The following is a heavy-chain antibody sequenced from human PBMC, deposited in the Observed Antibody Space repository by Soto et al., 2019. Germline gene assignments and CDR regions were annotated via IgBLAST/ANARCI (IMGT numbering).Heavy chain of an antibody. V-gene: IGHV1-2*04. D-gene: IGHD2-15*01. CDR3: ARVHRRDHHYSLAV. CDR1: GFTFTDYY. CDR2: LNCNSGGT. Sequence: ASVKVSCKASGFTFTDYYMHWVRQAPGQGLEWMGWLNCNSGGTSYAQKFQAYVTMTRDTSINTAYMELNSLKSDDTAVYYCARVHRRDHHYSLAVWGQGTTVPVSS. J-gene: IGHJ6*02.